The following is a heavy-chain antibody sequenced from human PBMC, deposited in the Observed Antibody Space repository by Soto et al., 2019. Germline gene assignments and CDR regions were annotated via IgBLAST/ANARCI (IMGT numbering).Heavy chain of an antibody. Sequence: PSETLSLTCAVYGVSFSGYYWSWIRQPPEKGLEWIGEINHSGSTNYNPSLKSRVTISVDTSKNQFSLKLSSVTAADTAVYYCARGRPYDYIWGSSSEGMEDHDLDYWGQGTLVTVSS. CDR2: INHSGST. D-gene: IGHD3-16*01. CDR1: GVSFSGYY. V-gene: IGHV4-34*01. CDR3: ARGRPYDYIWGSSSEGMEDHDLDY. J-gene: IGHJ4*02.